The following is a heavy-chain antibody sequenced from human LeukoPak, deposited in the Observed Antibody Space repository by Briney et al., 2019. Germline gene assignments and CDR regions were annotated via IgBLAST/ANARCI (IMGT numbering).Heavy chain of an antibody. CDR1: GFSFTSYS. CDR2: VYIYGSK. J-gene: IGHJ4*01. D-gene: IGHD2-15*01. CDR3: AKFQAGTVATFDY. Sequence: WESLRLSCAASGFSFTSYSMNWVRQAPGKGLEWVSVVYIYGSKYYSNSVKGRFAISIDNSKNTLYLQMNSLRAEDTAVYYCAKFQAGTVATFDYWGHGTLVT. V-gene: IGHV3-53*01.